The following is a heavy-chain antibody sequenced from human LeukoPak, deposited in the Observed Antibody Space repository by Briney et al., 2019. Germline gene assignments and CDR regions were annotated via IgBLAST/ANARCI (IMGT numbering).Heavy chain of an antibody. D-gene: IGHD2-2*01. Sequence: GGSLRLSCAASGFTFSSYAMHWVRQAPGKGLEWVAVISYDGSNKYYADSVKGRFTISRDNSKNTLYLQMNSLRAEDTAVYYCARDRVVVPAAYCYYYGMDVWGQGTTVTVSS. V-gene: IGHV3-30-3*01. CDR1: GFTFSSYA. CDR3: ARDRVVVPAAYCYYYGMDV. J-gene: IGHJ6*02. CDR2: ISYDGSNK.